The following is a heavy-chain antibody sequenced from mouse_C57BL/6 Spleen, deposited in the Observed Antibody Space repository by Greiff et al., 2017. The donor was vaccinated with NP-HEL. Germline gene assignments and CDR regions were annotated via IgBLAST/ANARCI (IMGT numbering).Heavy chain of an antibody. D-gene: IGHD1-1*01. CDR2: IYPGDGDT. V-gene: IGHV1-80*01. CDR3: ASQLRWCAY. J-gene: IGHJ3*01. CDR1: GYAFSSYW. Sequence: VQLQQSGAELVKPGASVKISCKASGYAFSSYWMNWVKQRPGKGLEWIGQIYPGDGDTNYNGKFKGKATLTADKSSSTAYMQLSSLTYEVSGGSFCASQLRWCAYCGQGTLGTVSA.